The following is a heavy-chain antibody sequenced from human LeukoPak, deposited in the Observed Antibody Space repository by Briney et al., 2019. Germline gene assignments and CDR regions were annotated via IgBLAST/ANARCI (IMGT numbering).Heavy chain of an antibody. CDR1: GFTFSSYG. D-gene: IGHD5-24*01. Sequence: GGSLRLSCAASGFTFSSYGMHWVRQAPGKGLEWVAVISYDGSNKYYADSVKGRFTISRDNPKNTLYLQMNSLRAEDTAVYYCASIAAQRDGYNLGYFDYWGQGTLVTVSS. V-gene: IGHV3-30*03. CDR2: ISYDGSNK. J-gene: IGHJ4*02. CDR3: ASIAAQRDGYNLGYFDY.